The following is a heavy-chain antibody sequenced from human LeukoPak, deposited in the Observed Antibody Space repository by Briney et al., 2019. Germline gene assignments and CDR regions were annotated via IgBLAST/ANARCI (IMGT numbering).Heavy chain of an antibody. CDR3: ARVLDYYDSSGYYSGLDV. Sequence: GESLKISCKGSGYSFTSYWIGWVRQMPGKGLEWMGISYPGDSDTRYSPSFQGQVTISADKSISTAYLQWSSLKASDTAMYYCARVLDYYDSSGYYSGLDVWGQGTTVTVSS. D-gene: IGHD3-22*01. J-gene: IGHJ6*02. V-gene: IGHV5-51*01. CDR1: GYSFTSYW. CDR2: SYPGDSDT.